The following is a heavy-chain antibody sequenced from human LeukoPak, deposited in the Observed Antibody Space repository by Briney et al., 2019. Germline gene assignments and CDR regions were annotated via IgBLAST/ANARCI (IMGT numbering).Heavy chain of an antibody. CDR2: IVGRGSST. V-gene: IGHV3-23*01. J-gene: IGHJ4*02. CDR1: GFNFSNYA. Sequence: PGASLRLSCAASGFNFSNYAMSWVRQAPGKGLEWVSAIVGRGSSTYYADSVKGRFTISRDNSKNTLYLQLNRLRAEDTAVYYCAKWGDYDILTGYYDSDYWGQGTLVTVSS. CDR3: AKWGDYDILTGYYDSDY. D-gene: IGHD3-9*01.